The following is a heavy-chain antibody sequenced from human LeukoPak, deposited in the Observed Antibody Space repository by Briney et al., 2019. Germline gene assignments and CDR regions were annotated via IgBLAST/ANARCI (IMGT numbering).Heavy chain of an antibody. Sequence: SETLSLTCAVYGGSFSGYYWSWIRQPPGKGLEWIGEINHSGSTNYNSSLKSRVIISVDTSKNQFSLKLSSVTAADTAVYYCARPVSYSSKWYQDYWGQGTLVTVSS. V-gene: IGHV4-34*01. D-gene: IGHD6-13*01. CDR1: GGSFSGYY. CDR3: ARPVSYSSKWYQDY. CDR2: INHSGST. J-gene: IGHJ4*02.